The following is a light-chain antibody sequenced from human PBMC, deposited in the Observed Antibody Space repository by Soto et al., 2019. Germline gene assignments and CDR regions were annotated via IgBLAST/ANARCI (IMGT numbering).Light chain of an antibody. CDR3: GSWDSSLSAYV. CDR2: ANR. V-gene: IGLV1-40*01. Sequence: QSVLTQPPSVSGAPGQRVTISCTGNGSNIGASYDVHWYQQLPGSAPRLLIYANRNRPAGVSDRFSGSKSDTSATLGITGFQTGDEADYYCGSWDSSLSAYVFGTGTKLTVL. CDR1: GSNIGASYD. J-gene: IGLJ1*01.